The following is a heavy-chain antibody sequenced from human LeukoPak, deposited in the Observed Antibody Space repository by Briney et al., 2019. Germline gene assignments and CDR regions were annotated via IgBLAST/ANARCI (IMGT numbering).Heavy chain of an antibody. J-gene: IGHJ5*02. CDR3: ARRRDGYSPPNWFDP. V-gene: IGHV4-39*01. Sequence: PSETLSLSCAVYGGSFSSYYWGWIRQPPGKGLEWIGSIYYSGSTYYNPSLKSRVTISVDTSKNQFSLKLSSVTAADTAVYYCARRRDGYSPPNWFDPWGQGTLVTVSS. D-gene: IGHD5-24*01. CDR2: IYYSGST. CDR1: GGSFSSYY.